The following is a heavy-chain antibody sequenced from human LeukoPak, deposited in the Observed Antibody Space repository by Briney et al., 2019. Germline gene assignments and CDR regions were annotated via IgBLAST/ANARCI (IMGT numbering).Heavy chain of an antibody. CDR1: GGTFSSYA. Sequence: ASVKVSCKASGGTFSSYAISWVRQAPGQGLEWMGGIIPIFGTANYAQKFQGRVTITADESTSTAYMELSSLRSEDTAVYYCAREWDIVVVPAATDWCFDLWGRGTLVTVSS. D-gene: IGHD2-2*01. V-gene: IGHV1-69*13. CDR2: IIPIFGTA. CDR3: AREWDIVVVPAATDWCFDL. J-gene: IGHJ2*01.